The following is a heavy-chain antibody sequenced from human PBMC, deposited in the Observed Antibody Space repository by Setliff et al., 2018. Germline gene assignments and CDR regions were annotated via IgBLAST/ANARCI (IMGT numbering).Heavy chain of an antibody. J-gene: IGHJ4*02. CDR3: ARPRGGVEGYFDY. CDR2: IYYSGST. CDR1: GGSISSSSYY. V-gene: IGHV4-39*01. D-gene: IGHD2-15*01. Sequence: SETLSLTCTVSGGSISSSSYYWGWIRQPPGKGLEWIGSIYYSGSTYYNPSLKSRVTISMDTSKNQFSLKLSSVTAADTAGYYCARPRGGVEGYFDYWGQGTLVTVSS.